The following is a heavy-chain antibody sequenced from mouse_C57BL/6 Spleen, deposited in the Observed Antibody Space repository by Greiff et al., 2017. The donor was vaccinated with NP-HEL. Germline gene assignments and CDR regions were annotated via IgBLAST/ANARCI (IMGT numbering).Heavy chain of an antibody. D-gene: IGHD1-1*01. CDR1: GYTFTDYD. Sequence: VKLMESGAELVRPGASVKLSCKASGYTFTDYDLNWVKQRPGQGLEWIARIYPGSGNTYYNEKLKGKATLTAEKSSSTAYMQLSSLTSDDSAVYFCARSGYGSSSYYFDYWGQGTTLTVSS. V-gene: IGHV1-76*01. CDR3: ARSGYGSSSYYFDY. CDR2: IYPGSGNT. J-gene: IGHJ2*01.